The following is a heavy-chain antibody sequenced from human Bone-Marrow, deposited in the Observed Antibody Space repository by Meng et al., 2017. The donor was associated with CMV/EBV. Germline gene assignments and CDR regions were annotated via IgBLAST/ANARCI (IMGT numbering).Heavy chain of an antibody. D-gene: IGHD6-19*01. CDR3: ARDSQTRYSSGWYLLDGMDV. CDR1: GFIFSSYW. Sequence: GESLKISCAASGFIFSSYWMHWVRQAPGKGLVWVSRINSDGSSTSYADSVKGRFTISRDNAKNTLYLQMNSLRAEDTAVYYCARDSQTRYSSGWYLLDGMDVWGQGTTVTVSS. J-gene: IGHJ6*02. V-gene: IGHV3-74*01. CDR2: INSDGSST.